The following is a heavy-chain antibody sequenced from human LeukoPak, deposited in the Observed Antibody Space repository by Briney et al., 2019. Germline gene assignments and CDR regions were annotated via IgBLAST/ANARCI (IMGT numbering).Heavy chain of an antibody. D-gene: IGHD2-2*01. CDR3: ARANPLHCSSTSCLFDY. J-gene: IGHJ4*02. Sequence: ASVKVSCKAAGYTFTDYYMHWVRQAPGQGLEWMGWINPNNGGTYSTRKFQGWVTMTRDTSISTAYMELSRLTSDDTAVYYCARANPLHCSSTSCLFDYWGQGSLVTVSS. CDR2: INPNNGGT. V-gene: IGHV1-2*04. CDR1: GYTFTDYY.